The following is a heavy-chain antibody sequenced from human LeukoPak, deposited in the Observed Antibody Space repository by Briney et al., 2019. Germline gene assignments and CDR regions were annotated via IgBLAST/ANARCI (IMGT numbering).Heavy chain of an antibody. CDR2: IKNDGSDT. J-gene: IGHJ6*03. CDR1: GFIFSSDW. Sequence: GGSLRLSCAASGFIFSSDWMHWLRQTPGKGLVWVSRIKNDGSDTWYADSVKGRFTISRDNAKNTLYLQMNSLRAEDTAVYYCARDPEEYDFWSGYYYYYYYMDVWGKGTTVTVSS. D-gene: IGHD3-3*01. V-gene: IGHV3-74*01. CDR3: ARDPEEYDFWSGYYYYYYYMDV.